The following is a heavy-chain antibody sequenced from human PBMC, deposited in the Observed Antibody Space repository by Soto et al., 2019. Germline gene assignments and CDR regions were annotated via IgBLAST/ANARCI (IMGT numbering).Heavy chain of an antibody. J-gene: IGHJ4*02. CDR3: ARGAITVLRGVDY. D-gene: IGHD3-10*01. CDR1: GFTFNTYA. CDR2: VSSDGSNK. V-gene: IGHV3-30*04. Sequence: QVYLEESGGGVVHPGRSLRLSCAASGFTFNTYAVHWVRQAPGKGLEWVAVVSSDGSNKYYSDSVKGRFSISRDNSNNTLSLQTNSLRTEDTAVYYCARGAITVLRGVDYWGRGTLVTVSS.